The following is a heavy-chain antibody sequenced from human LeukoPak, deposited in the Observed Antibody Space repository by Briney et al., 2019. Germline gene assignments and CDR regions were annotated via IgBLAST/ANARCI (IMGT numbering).Heavy chain of an antibody. J-gene: IGHJ4*02. CDR2: INHSGST. CDR3: ASQPASSGYDQFDY. Sequence: SETLSLTCAVYGGSFSGYYWSWIRQPPGKGLEWIGEINHSGSTNYNPSLKSRVIISVDTSKNQFSLKLSSVTAADTAVYYCASQPASSGYDQFDYWGQGTLVTVSS. CDR1: GGSFSGYY. V-gene: IGHV4-34*01. D-gene: IGHD3-22*01.